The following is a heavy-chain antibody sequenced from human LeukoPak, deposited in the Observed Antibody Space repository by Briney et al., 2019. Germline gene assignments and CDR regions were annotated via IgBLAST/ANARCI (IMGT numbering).Heavy chain of an antibody. CDR1: GYSISSGYY. V-gene: IGHV4-38-2*02. CDR2: IYHSGST. CDR3: ARERATYYDFWSGYYVTDV. Sequence: SETLSLTCTVSGYSISSGYYWGWIRQPPGKGLEWIGSIYHSGSTYYNPSLKSRVTISVDTSKNQFSLKLSSVTAADTAVYYCARERATYYDFWSGYYVTDVWGKGTTVTVSS. J-gene: IGHJ6*04. D-gene: IGHD3-3*01.